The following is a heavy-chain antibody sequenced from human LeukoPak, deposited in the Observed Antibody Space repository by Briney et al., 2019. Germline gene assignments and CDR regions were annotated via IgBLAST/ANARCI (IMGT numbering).Heavy chain of an antibody. V-gene: IGHV3-23*01. J-gene: IGHJ4*02. CDR3: DREQWLVV. CDR2: FGLSPTT. Sequence: QTGGSLRLSCAASGFSLSSFPMSWVRQPPGKGLEWVSTFGLSPTTYYADSVKGRFTISRDSSKNTLYLQMNSLRGDDTAVYYCDREQWLVVWGQGTLVTVS. CDR1: GFSLSSFP. D-gene: IGHD6-19*01.